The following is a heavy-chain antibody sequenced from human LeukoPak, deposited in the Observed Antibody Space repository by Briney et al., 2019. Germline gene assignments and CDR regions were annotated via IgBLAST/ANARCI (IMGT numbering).Heavy chain of an antibody. J-gene: IGHJ5*02. CDR1: GGSFSGYY. Sequence: SETLSLTCAVYGGSFSGYYWSWIRQPPGKGLEWIGEINHSGSTNYNPSLKSRVTISVDTSKNQFSLKLSSVTAADTAVYYCARGYSGYDFFWFDPWGQEPWSPSPQ. V-gene: IGHV4-34*01. D-gene: IGHD5-12*01. CDR2: INHSGST. CDR3: ARGYSGYDFFWFDP.